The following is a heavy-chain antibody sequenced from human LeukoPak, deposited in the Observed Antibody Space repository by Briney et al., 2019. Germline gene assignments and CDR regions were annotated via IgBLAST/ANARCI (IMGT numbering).Heavy chain of an antibody. CDR3: ARHKSNGYIVSAFDY. J-gene: IGHJ4*02. D-gene: IGHD5-24*01. V-gene: IGHV5-51*01. CDR1: GYSFTDYW. CDR2: IYPGDSDA. Sequence: PGESLKISCKGSGYSFTDYWIAWVRQMPGKGLEWLGIIYPGDSDARYSPSFQGHVTISADKSISTAYLHWSSLKASDTSMYYCARHKSNGYIVSAFDYWGQGTLVTVSS.